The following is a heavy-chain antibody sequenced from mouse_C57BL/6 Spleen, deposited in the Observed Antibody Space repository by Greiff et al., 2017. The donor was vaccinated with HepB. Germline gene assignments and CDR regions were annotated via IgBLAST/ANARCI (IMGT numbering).Heavy chain of an antibody. V-gene: IGHV1-81*01. CDR1: GYTFTSYG. CDR3: ARETLDYDGESAMDY. CDR2: IYPRSGNT. Sequence: VKLVESGAELARPGASVKLSCKASGYTFTSYGISWVKQRTGQGLEWIGEIYPRSGNTYYNEKFKGKATLTADKSSSTAYMELRSLTSEDSAVYFCARETLDYDGESAMDYWGQGTSVTVSS. J-gene: IGHJ4*01. D-gene: IGHD2-4*01.